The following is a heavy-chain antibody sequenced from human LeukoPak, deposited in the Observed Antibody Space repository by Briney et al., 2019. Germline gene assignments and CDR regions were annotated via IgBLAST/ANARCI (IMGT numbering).Heavy chain of an antibody. CDR3: AKRHTSGWFYFDY. J-gene: IGHJ4*02. V-gene: IGHV3-23*01. D-gene: IGHD6-19*01. Sequence: GGSLRLSCAASGFTFSNYAMSWVRQAPGKGLEWVSTIVGSGDTTYYADSVKGRFTISRDISKSTLFLQMNSLRAEDTAVYYCAKRHTSGWFYFDYWGQGTLVTVSA. CDR1: GFTFSNYA. CDR2: IVGSGDTT.